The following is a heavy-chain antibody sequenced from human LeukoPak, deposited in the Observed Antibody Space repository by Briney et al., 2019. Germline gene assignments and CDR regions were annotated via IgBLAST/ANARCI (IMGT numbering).Heavy chain of an antibody. CDR1: GFTFSQYW. Sequence: GRSLTLSCAASGFTFSQYWIGCVRQAPRKGLGWVANIKLEARNKQAGRKKNYVASVKGRFTISRDNAKNSLYLQMNSLRAEDTAVYYCARSGRGVDSFYFYMDVWGKGTTVTVSS. J-gene: IGHJ6*03. CDR2: IKLEARNKQAGRKK. V-gene: IGHV3-7*01. CDR3: ARSGRGVDSFYFYMDV. D-gene: IGHD3-10*01.